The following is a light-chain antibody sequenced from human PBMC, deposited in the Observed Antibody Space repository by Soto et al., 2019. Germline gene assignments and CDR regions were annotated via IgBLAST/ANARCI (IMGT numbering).Light chain of an antibody. V-gene: IGKV3-20*01. CDR2: GAS. CDR3: QQYGSSPYT. Sequence: EIVLTQSPGTLSLSPGERATLSCRASQSVSSSYLAWYQQKPCQAPRLLIYGASSRATGIPDRFSGSGSGTDFAHTISRLEPEDFAVYYCQQYGSSPYTFGQGTKLEIK. CDR1: QSVSSSY. J-gene: IGKJ2*01.